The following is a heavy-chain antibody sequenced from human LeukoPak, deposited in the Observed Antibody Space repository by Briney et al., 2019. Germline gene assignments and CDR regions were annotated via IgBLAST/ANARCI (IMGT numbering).Heavy chain of an antibody. CDR3: ARQGNGYSRVDY. D-gene: IGHD5-24*01. CDR2: IYHSGNT. V-gene: IGHV4-38-2*01. Sequence: SETLSLTCAVSGYSISSGYYWGWIRQPPGKGLEWIGSIYHSGNTYYNPSLKIRFTISIDTSKNQFFLKVNSVTAADTATYYCARQGNGYSRVDYWGQGTLVTVSS. CDR1: GYSISSGYY. J-gene: IGHJ4*02.